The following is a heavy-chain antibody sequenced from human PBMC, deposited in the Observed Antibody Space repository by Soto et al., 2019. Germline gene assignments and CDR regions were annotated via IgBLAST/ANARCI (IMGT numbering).Heavy chain of an antibody. J-gene: IGHJ4*02. CDR3: ATSGGSYCSSTSCPYGY. Sequence: GGALRLSCAPSGFTFSSYSMHWVRQAPGKGLEWVSSISSSSSYIYYAASVKGRFTISRDNAKNSLYLQMNSLRAEDTAVYYCATSGGSYCSSTSCPYGYWGQGTLVTVSS. D-gene: IGHD2-2*01. CDR1: GFTFSSYS. CDR2: ISSSSSYI. V-gene: IGHV3-21*01.